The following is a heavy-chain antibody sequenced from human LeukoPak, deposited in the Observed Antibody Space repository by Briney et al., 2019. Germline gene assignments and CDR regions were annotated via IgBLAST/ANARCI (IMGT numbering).Heavy chain of an antibody. V-gene: IGHV3-23*01. CDR2: TIGRGGST. J-gene: IGHJ4*02. CDR3: AKARYCSGGSCYFDY. D-gene: IGHD2-15*01. Sequence: GGSLRLSCAASGFTFSSYAMSWVRQAQGKGLEWVSVTIGRGGSTFFADPVKGRFTISRDNSKNTLYLRMNSLRAEDTAVYYCAKARYCSGGSCYFDYWGQGTLVTVSS. CDR1: GFTFSSYA.